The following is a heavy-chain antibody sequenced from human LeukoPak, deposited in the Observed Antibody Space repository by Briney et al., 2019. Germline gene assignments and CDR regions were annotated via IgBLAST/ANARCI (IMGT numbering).Heavy chain of an antibody. D-gene: IGHD1-1*01. Sequence: GGSLRLSCTASGFTFGDYAMSWVRQAPGKGLEWVGFIRSKAYGGTTEYAASVKGRFTISRDDSKSIAYLQMNSLKTEDTAVYYRTRDLDGNFDYWGQGTLVTVSS. CDR3: TRDLDGNFDY. J-gene: IGHJ4*02. V-gene: IGHV3-49*04. CDR2: IRSKAYGGTT. CDR1: GFTFGDYA.